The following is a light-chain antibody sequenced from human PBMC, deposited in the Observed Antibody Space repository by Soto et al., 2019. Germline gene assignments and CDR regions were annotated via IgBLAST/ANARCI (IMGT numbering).Light chain of an antibody. CDR2: TAS. V-gene: IGKV1-5*03. CDR1: QSISSW. CDR3: QQYNSYMYT. Sequence: DIQMTQSPSTLSASVGDRVTITCRASQSISSWLAGYQQKPGKAPKLLIYTASSLESRVPSRFSGSVSGTEFDLTISSLQPDDFASYYCQQYNSYMYTFGQGTKLEIK. J-gene: IGKJ2*01.